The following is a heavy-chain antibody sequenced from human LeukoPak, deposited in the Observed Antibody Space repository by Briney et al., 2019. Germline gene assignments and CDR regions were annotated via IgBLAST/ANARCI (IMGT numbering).Heavy chain of an antibody. D-gene: IGHD6-19*01. Sequence: SETLSLTCTVSGGSISSGSYFWSWIRQPAGKGLEWIGRIYTSGSTNYNPSLKSRVTISVDTSKNQFSLKLSSVTAADTAVYYCARGGSGWNYYYYYVDVWGKGTTVTISS. CDR2: IYTSGST. V-gene: IGHV4-61*02. CDR3: ARGGSGWNYYYYYVDV. CDR1: GGSISSGSYF. J-gene: IGHJ6*03.